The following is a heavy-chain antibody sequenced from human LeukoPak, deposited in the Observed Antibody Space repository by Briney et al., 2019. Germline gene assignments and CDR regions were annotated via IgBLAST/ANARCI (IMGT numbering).Heavy chain of an antibody. D-gene: IGHD1-7*01. V-gene: IGHV3-7*01. CDR3: ARANWNYGAYFHY. Sequence: GGSLRLSCAASGFTFSSYWMSWVRQAPGKGLEWVANIKQDGSEKYYVDSVKGRFTISRDNAKNSLYLQMNSLRAEDTAVYYCARANWNYGAYFHYWGQGTLVTVSS. J-gene: IGHJ4*02. CDR2: IKQDGSEK. CDR1: GFTFSSYW.